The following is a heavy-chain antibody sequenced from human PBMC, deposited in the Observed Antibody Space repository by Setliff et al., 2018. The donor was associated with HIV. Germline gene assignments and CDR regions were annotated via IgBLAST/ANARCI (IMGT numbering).Heavy chain of an antibody. V-gene: IGHV2-5*02. J-gene: IGHJ3*02. D-gene: IGHD2-15*01. CDR2: IYWDDDK. CDR3: AHQELGYCSGGSCPPPHAFDI. CDR1: GFSLSTSGVA. Sequence: SGPTLVNPTQTLTLTCTFSGFSLSTSGVAVAWTRQPPGKALEWLALIYWDDDKHYSPSLKSRLTITKDTSKNQVVLTMTTMDPVDTATYYCAHQELGYCSGGSCPPPHAFDIWGQGTMVT.